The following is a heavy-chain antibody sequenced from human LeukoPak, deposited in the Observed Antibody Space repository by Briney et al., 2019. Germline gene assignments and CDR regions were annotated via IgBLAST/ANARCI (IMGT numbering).Heavy chain of an antibody. V-gene: IGHV3-23*01. CDR2: ISGSGSST. CDR3: AARSGSYGWFDP. Sequence: GGSLRLSCAASGFTFSSYAMSWVRQAPGKGLEWVSAISGSGSSTYYADSVKGRFTISRDNSKNTLYLQMNSLRAEDTAVYYCAARSGSYGWFDPWGQGTLVTVSS. J-gene: IGHJ5*02. D-gene: IGHD1-26*01. CDR1: GFTFSSYA.